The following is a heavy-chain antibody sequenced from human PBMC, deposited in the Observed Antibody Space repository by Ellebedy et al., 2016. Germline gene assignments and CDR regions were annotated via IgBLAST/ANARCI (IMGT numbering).Heavy chain of an antibody. D-gene: IGHD3-22*01. V-gene: IGHV3-7*02. CDR1: GFSFSRYW. CDR3: AIDSRGSNMGAY. CDR2: IKEDGSEK. J-gene: IGHJ4*02. Sequence: GESLKISXAASGFSFSRYWMKWVRQAPGKGLESLANIKEDGSEKYHVDSVKGRFTISRDNAKNSLYLQMNSLRVEDTAVYYCAIDSRGSNMGAYWGQGIQVTVSS.